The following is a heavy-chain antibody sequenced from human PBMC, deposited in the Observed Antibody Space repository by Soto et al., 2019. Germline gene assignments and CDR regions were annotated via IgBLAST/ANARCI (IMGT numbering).Heavy chain of an antibody. CDR3: ARDGHVVVPAAMPPVNAFDI. D-gene: IGHD2-2*01. CDR1: GFTFSSYS. J-gene: IGHJ3*02. V-gene: IGHV3-21*01. Sequence: EVQLVESGGGLVKPGGSLRLSCAASGFTFSSYSMNWVRQAPGKGLEWVSSISSSSSYIYYADSVKGRFTISRDNAKNSLYLQMNSLRAEDTAVYYCARDGHVVVPAAMPPVNAFDIWGQGTMVTVSS. CDR2: ISSSSSYI.